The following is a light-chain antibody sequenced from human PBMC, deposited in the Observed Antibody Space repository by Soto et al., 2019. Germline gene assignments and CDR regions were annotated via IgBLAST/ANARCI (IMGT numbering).Light chain of an antibody. CDR2: GAS. CDR1: KSVSSSD. Sequence: EIVLTQSPGTLSLSPGERATLSCSASKSVSSSDLAWYQQKPGQAPRLLIYGASSRATGIPDRFSGSGYGTDFTLTISRLEPEDFAVYYCQQYGSSGWTFGHGTKVEIK. CDR3: QQYGSSGWT. J-gene: IGKJ1*01. V-gene: IGKV3-20*01.